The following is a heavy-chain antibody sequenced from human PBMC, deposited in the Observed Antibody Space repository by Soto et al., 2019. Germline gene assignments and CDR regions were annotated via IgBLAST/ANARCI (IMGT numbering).Heavy chain of an antibody. CDR3: AKDRNYYDSSGYDY. D-gene: IGHD3-22*01. CDR2: IIGSGGST. Sequence: GGSLRLSCAASGLTVSSSYMSWVRQAPGKGLEWVSTIIGSGGSTYYADSVKGRFSVSRDNSKNTLYLQMNSLRAEDTAVYYCAKDRNYYDSSGYDYWGQGTLVTVSS. CDR1: GLTVSSSY. V-gene: IGHV3-23*01. J-gene: IGHJ4*02.